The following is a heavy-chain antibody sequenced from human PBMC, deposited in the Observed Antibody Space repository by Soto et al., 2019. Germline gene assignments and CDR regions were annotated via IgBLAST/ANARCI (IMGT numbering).Heavy chain of an antibody. Sequence: ASVKVSCKASGYIFTGYHRHWERQAPGRGLEWMGWINPNSGDTEYAQNFQGRVTMTRDTSFNLVYMEMSGLMSDDTAVYYCARDARGTRGFDEMDIWGQGTTVTVSS. CDR2: INPNSGDT. V-gene: IGHV1-2*02. J-gene: IGHJ6*02. CDR1: GYIFTGYH. D-gene: IGHD3-9*01. CDR3: ARDARGTRGFDEMDI.